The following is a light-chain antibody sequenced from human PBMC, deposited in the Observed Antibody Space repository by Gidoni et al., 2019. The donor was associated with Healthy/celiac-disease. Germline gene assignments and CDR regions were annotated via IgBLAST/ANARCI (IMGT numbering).Light chain of an antibody. V-gene: IGKV3-11*01. CDR2: DAS. J-gene: IGKJ4*01. CDR3: QQRSNWLLT. CDR1: QRVSSY. Sequence: EPVLTQSPATLSVSPGERATLSCRASQRVSSYLAWYQQKPGKAPKLLIYDASNRATGIPARFSGSGSGTDFTLTISSLEPEDFAVYYCQQRSNWLLTFGGGTKVEIK.